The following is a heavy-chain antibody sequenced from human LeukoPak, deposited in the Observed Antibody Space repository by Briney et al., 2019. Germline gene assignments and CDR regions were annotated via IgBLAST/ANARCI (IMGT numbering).Heavy chain of an antibody. D-gene: IGHD6-13*01. Sequence: SETLSLTCAVYGGTFSGYYWSWIRQPPGKRLEWVGESNDSGGTNYNPSLKSRVTISADTSKNQFSLKLSSVTAADTAVYYCARDEAAAGTGYWGQGTLVTVSS. J-gene: IGHJ4*02. CDR3: ARDEAAAGTGY. CDR2: SNDSGGT. CDR1: GGTFSGYY. V-gene: IGHV4-34*01.